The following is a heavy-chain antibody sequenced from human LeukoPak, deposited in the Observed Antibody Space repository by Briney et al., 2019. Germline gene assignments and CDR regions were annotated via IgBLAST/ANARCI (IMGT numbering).Heavy chain of an antibody. CDR1: GFTFSSYA. V-gene: IGHV3-30-3*01. CDR3: ARDLYGYSYGPLGY. J-gene: IGHJ4*02. CDR2: ISYDGSNK. D-gene: IGHD5-18*01. Sequence: GRSLRLSCAASGFTFSSYAMHWVSQAPGKGLEWVAVISYDGSNKYYADSVKGRFTISRDNSKNTLYLQMNSLRAEDTAVYYCARDLYGYSYGPLGYWGQGTLVTVSS.